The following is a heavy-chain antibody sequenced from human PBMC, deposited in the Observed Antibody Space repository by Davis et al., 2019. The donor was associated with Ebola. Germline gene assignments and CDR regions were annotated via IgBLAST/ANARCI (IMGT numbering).Heavy chain of an antibody. CDR2: TYYTSKWHN. Sequence: PSETLSLTCAISGDSVAGGNGAWNWIRQSPSRGLEWLGRTYYTSKWHNDYGESVKSRITINPDTSKNQLSLQLNSVTPEDPAVYYCVRGWGRSGLDVWGQGTTVTVSS. CDR3: VRGWGRSGLDV. J-gene: IGHJ6*02. CDR1: GDSVAGGNGA. V-gene: IGHV6-1*01. D-gene: IGHD3-16*01.